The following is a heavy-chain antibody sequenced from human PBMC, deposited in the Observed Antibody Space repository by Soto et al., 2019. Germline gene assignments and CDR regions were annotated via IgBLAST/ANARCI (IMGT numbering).Heavy chain of an antibody. CDR1: GGTFSSYA. CDR3: ARADEICSSTSGYGHYYYYYGMDV. CDR2: IITIFVTA. D-gene: IGHD2-2*01. Sequence: GASVKVSCKASGGTFSSYAISWVRQAPGQGLERMGGIITIFVTANYAQKFQGRVTITADESTSTAYMELSCLRSEDTAVYYCARADEICSSTSGYGHYYYYYGMDVWGQGTTVTVSS. J-gene: IGHJ6*02. V-gene: IGHV1-69*13.